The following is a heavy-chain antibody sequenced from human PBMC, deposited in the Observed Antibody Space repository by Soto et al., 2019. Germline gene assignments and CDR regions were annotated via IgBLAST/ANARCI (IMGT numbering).Heavy chain of an antibody. Sequence: EVQLVESGGGLVKPGGSLRLSCAASGFTFSSYSMNWVRQAPGKGLEWVSSISSSSSYIYYADSVKGRFTISRDNAKNSRYLQMNSLRAEDTAVYYCARGGVMITFGGVDYWGQGTLVTVSS. CDR1: GFTFSSYS. J-gene: IGHJ4*02. CDR3: ARGGVMITFGGVDY. CDR2: ISSSSSYI. V-gene: IGHV3-21*01. D-gene: IGHD3-16*01.